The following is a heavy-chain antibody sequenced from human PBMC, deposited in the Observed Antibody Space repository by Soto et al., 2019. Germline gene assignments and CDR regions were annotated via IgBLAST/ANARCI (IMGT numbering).Heavy chain of an antibody. V-gene: IGHV3-74*01. CDR1: GFTFSRQW. D-gene: IGHD3-10*01. J-gene: IGHJ6*02. CDR2: ITSDGTST. Sequence: GGSLRLSCAASGFTFSRQWMHWVRQAPGKGLVWVSRITSDGTSTSYADSVKGRFTISRDNAKNMLYLQMNNLRAEDTAVYYCAREYGVRDYYYGMDVWGQGTTVTVSS. CDR3: AREYGVRDYYYGMDV.